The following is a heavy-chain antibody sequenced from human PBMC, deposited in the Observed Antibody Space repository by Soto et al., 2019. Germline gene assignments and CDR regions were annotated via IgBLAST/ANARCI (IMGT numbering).Heavy chain of an antibody. V-gene: IGHV3-66*01. CDR1: GFTVSSNY. Sequence: GGSLRLSCAASGFTVSSNYVSWVRQAPGKGLEWVSVIYSGGSTYYADSVKGRFTISRDNSKNTLYLQMNSLRAEDTAVYYCARSVVVPAAMTRIFDYWGQGTLVTVSS. CDR2: IYSGGST. J-gene: IGHJ4*02. D-gene: IGHD2-2*01. CDR3: ARSVVVPAAMTRIFDY.